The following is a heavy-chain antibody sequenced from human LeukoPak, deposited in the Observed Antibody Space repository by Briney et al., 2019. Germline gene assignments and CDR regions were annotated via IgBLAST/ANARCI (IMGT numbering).Heavy chain of an antibody. Sequence: SETLSLTCSVSGDALSTYYWNWIRQIPGKGLEWIGYISYGTTDYNPSLKSRVTISVDTSRNEFSLKLTSVTAEDTAVYFCARDQAHSYSLYFDPCSQGTLVTVSS. J-gene: IGHJ4*02. D-gene: IGHD1-26*01. CDR1: GDALSTYY. V-gene: IGHV4-59*01. CDR3: ARDQAHSYSLYFDP. CDR2: ISYGTT.